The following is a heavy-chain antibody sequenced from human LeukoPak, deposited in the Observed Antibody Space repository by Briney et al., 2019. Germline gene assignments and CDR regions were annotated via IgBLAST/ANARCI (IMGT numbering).Heavy chain of an antibody. CDR2: ISYDGSNI. CDR3: ARDARQYYYDSSGSSAFDI. J-gene: IGHJ3*02. D-gene: IGHD3-22*01. CDR1: GFTFSSYA. V-gene: IGHV3-30-3*01. Sequence: GGSLRLSCAASGFTFSSYAMHWVRQAPGKGLEWVAVISYDGSNIYYADSVKGRFTISRDNSKNTLYLQMNSLRAEDTAVYYCARDARQYYYDSSGSSAFDIWGQGTMVTVSS.